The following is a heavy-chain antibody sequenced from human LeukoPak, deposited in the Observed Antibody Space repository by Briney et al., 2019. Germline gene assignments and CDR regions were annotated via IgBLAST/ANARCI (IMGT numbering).Heavy chain of an antibody. J-gene: IGHJ3*02. Sequence: SETLSLTCTVSGGSISGYYWSWIRQPPGKGLEWIGYIYYSGGTSYNPSLRSRVTISVDSSKSQFSLKLTSVTAADTAIYYCARQMTTLPTGRTFDTWGQGTMVTVSS. D-gene: IGHD4-17*01. CDR3: ARQMTTLPTGRTFDT. CDR1: GGSISGYY. V-gene: IGHV4-59*01. CDR2: IYYSGGT.